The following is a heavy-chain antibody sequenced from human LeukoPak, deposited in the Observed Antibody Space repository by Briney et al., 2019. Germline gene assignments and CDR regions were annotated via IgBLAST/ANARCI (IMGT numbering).Heavy chain of an antibody. Sequence: ASVKVSCKASGGTFSSYTISWVRQAPGQGLEWMGIINPSGGSTSYAQKFQGRVTMTRDTSTSTVYMELCSLRSEDTAVYYCATGYSSSSSWFDPWGQGTLVTVSS. CDR2: INPSGGST. CDR1: GGTFSSYT. CDR3: ATGYSSSSSWFDP. J-gene: IGHJ5*02. V-gene: IGHV1-46*01. D-gene: IGHD6-6*01.